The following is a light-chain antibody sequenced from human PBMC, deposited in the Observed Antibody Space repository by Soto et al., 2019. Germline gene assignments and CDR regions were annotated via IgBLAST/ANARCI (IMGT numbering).Light chain of an antibody. CDR2: DAT. CDR3: QQRSDRLS. CDR1: QSVGSN. J-gene: IGKJ4*01. Sequence: DIVVTQSPATLSASPGERVTLSCRASQSVGSNLAWYQQKRGQAPRLLIYDATERATGIPARFTGSRSGTDFTLSISRLEPDDFAVYYCQQRSDRLSFGGGTVVEI. V-gene: IGKV3-11*01.